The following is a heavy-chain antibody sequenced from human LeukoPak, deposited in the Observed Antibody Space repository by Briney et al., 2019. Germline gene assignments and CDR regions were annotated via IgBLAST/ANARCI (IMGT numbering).Heavy chain of an antibody. CDR3: AKESPYWRY. J-gene: IGHJ4*02. D-gene: IGHD3-3*01. CDR2: ISGDGSNT. Sequence: GGSLRLSCAASGFTFSTYWIHWVRQAPGKGLMWVSVISGDGSNTRYADSVKGRFTISRDNSKNTLYLQMNSLRAEDTAVYYCAKESPYWRYWGQGTLVTVSS. CDR1: GFTFSTYW. V-gene: IGHV3-74*01.